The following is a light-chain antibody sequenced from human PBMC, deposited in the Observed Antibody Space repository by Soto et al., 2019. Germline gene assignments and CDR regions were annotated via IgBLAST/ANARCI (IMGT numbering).Light chain of an antibody. J-gene: IGLJ3*02. CDR2: EVN. CDR1: SSDVGDYNY. CDR3: SSYAGSNTFL. V-gene: IGLV2-8*01. Sequence: QSALTQPPSASGSPGQSVTMSCTGTSSDVGDYNYVSWYQQHPDKAPKLIIYEVNKRPSGVPDRFSDSKSGNTAALTVSGLQAEDEADYYCSSYAGSNTFLFGGGTKLTVL.